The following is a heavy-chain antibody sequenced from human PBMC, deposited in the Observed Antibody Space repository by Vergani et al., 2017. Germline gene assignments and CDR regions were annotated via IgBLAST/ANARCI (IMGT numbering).Heavy chain of an antibody. J-gene: IGHJ4*02. Sequence: QVQLVQSGAEVKKPGASVKVSCKASGYTFTSYGISWVRQAPGQGLEWMGWISAYNGNTNYAQKFQGRVTMTRDTSISTAYMELSRLRSDDTAVYYCARATVTTSPFDYWGQGTLVTVSS. CDR3: ARATVTTSPFDY. D-gene: IGHD4-17*01. CDR1: GYTFTSYG. CDR2: ISAYNGNT. V-gene: IGHV1-18*01.